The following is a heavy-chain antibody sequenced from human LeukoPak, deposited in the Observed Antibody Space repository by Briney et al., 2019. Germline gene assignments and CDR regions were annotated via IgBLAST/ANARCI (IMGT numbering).Heavy chain of an antibody. D-gene: IGHD6-19*01. CDR2: IETDGSST. Sequence: GGSLRLSCAASGFTFSTYLMHWVRQAPGKGLVWVSRIETDGSSTSYADSVKGRFTISRDNAKNTLYLQMNSLRAEDTAVYYCARDPSAVAGFFDYWGQGTLVTVSS. CDR1: GFTFSTYL. J-gene: IGHJ4*02. V-gene: IGHV3-74*01. CDR3: ARDPSAVAGFFDY.